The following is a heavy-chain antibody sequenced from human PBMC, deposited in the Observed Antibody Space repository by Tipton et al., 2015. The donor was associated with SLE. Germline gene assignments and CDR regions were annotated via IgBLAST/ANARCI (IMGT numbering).Heavy chain of an antibody. CDR3: ARLHGYSYGLNWFDP. V-gene: IGHV4-4*07. Sequence: TLSLTCTVSGGSVSNNYYSWIRQPAGKGLEWIGRIYTSGIINYNPSLTGRVTMSVDTSKTQFSLRLTSVIAADTAVYYCARLHGYSYGLNWFDPWGQGTLISVSS. CDR2: IYTSGII. CDR1: GGSVSNNY. D-gene: IGHD5-18*01. J-gene: IGHJ5*02.